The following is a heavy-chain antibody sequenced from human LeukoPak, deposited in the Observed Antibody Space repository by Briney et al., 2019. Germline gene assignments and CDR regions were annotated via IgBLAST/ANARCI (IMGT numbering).Heavy chain of an antibody. J-gene: IGHJ5*02. Sequence: PGGSLGLSCVASGFTFRTAWMHWARQIPGKGLVWVSHINGDGGAINYADDVKGRFTISRDNAKNTLYLQMNSLRVEDTAVYYCVRDLPRTSGPWGQGTLVTVSS. V-gene: IGHV3-74*01. D-gene: IGHD3-10*01. CDR3: VRDLPRTSGP. CDR2: INGDGGAI. CDR1: GFTFRTAW.